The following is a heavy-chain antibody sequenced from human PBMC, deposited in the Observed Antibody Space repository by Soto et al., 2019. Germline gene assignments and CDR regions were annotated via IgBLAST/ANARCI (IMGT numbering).Heavy chain of an antibody. CDR1: GYTFTSYY. V-gene: IGHV1-46*01. J-gene: IGHJ4*02. CDR2: INPSGGST. D-gene: IGHD6-13*01. CDR3: ASLGISIAAAGHVGEGGPAFFDY. Sequence: QVQLVQSGAEVKKPGASVKVSCKASGYTFTSYYMHWVRQAPGQGLEWMGIINPSGGSTSYAQKFQGRVTMTRDTSTSTVYMELSSLRSEDTAVYYCASLGISIAAAGHVGEGGPAFFDYWGQGTLVTVSS.